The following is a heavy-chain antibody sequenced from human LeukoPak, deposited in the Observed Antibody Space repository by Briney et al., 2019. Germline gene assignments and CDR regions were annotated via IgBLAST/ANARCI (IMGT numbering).Heavy chain of an antibody. V-gene: IGHV3-30*04. Sequence: GGSLRLSCAASGFSFSTYAMHWVRQAPGKGLEWVAVISYDGGNKYYADSVKGRFTISRDSSKYTLYLQMNSLRAEDTAVHYCARDIVTTSFYYYGMDVWGQGTTVTVSS. CDR3: ARDIVTTSFYYYGMDV. CDR2: ISYDGGNK. J-gene: IGHJ6*02. D-gene: IGHD5-12*01. CDR1: GFSFSTYA.